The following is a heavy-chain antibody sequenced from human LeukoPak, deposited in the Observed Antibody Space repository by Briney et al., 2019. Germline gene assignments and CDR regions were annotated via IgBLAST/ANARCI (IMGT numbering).Heavy chain of an antibody. D-gene: IGHD5-24*01. V-gene: IGHV3-21*01. CDR2: ISSSGGFI. CDR1: GFTFSSYN. Sequence: GGSRRLSCAASGFTFSSYNINWVRQAPGKRLELFSSISSSGGFIYYADSVKGRFTISRDNAKNSLYLQMNSLRAEDTAVYYCARVVDGSFVDYWGQGTLVTVSS. CDR3: ARVVDGSFVDY. J-gene: IGHJ4*02.